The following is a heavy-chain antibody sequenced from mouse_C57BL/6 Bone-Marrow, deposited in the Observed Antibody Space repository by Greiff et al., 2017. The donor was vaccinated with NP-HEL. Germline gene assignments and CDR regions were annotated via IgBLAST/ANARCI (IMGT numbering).Heavy chain of an antibody. V-gene: IGHV1-82*01. CDR3: ARLGYDGVFAY. Sequence: VQLQQSGPELVKPGASVKISCKASGYAFSSSWMNWVKQRPGKGLEWIGRIYPGDGDTNYNGKFKGKATLTADKSSSTAYMQLSSLTSEDSAIYFCARLGYDGVFAYWGQGTLVTVSA. CDR1: GYAFSSSW. D-gene: IGHD2-3*01. J-gene: IGHJ3*01. CDR2: IYPGDGDT.